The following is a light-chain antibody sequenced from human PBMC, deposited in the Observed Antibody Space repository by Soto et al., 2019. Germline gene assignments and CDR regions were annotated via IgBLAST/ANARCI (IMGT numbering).Light chain of an antibody. CDR2: DAS. CDR1: QSISTW. Sequence: DIHMTHAPSTLSASVLYTVTITFLASQSISTWLAWYQHKPGEAPRLLIFDASNLESGVPSRFSGSGSGTEFTLTISSLQPDDFAAYYCLQYNGYSGTFGQGTKVDIK. V-gene: IGKV1-5*01. J-gene: IGKJ1*01. CDR3: LQYNGYSGT.